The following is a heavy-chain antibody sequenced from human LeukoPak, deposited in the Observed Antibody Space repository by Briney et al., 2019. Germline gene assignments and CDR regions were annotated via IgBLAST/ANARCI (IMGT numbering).Heavy chain of an antibody. Sequence: GGTLRLSCAASGFTFSSYGRSWVRQAPGKGLEWVSVISGSGGSTYYASSVNGRVTISRDNSKHPLYLQMNSLRAEDTAVYYCAKDPYSRRYGLGSKRFDYWGQGTLVTVSS. CDR2: ISGSGGST. V-gene: IGHV3-23*01. CDR1: GFTFSSYG. J-gene: IGHJ4*02. CDR3: AKDPYSRRYGLGSKRFDY. D-gene: IGHD3-10*01.